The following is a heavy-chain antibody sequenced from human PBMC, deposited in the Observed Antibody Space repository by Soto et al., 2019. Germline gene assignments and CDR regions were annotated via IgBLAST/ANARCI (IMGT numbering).Heavy chain of an antibody. CDR3: ARAPVPGYCSGGSCYSDYYCGMDV. V-gene: IGHV1-69*12. CDR1: GGTFSSYA. CDR2: IIPIFGTA. Sequence: QVQLVQSGAEVKKPGSSVKVSCKASGGTFSSYAISWVRQAPGQGLEWMGGIIPIFGTANYAQRYQGRVTITADESTSTASMALRSLRSEDTAVYYCARAPVPGYCSGGSCYSDYYCGMDVWGQGTTVTVSS. D-gene: IGHD2-15*01. J-gene: IGHJ6*02.